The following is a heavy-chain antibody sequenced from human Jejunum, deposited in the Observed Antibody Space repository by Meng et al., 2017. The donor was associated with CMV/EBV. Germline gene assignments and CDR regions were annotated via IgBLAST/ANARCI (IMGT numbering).Heavy chain of an antibody. CDR1: GFTFDDYY. CDR2: VSSVSSYT. CDR3: ARDRYCTNGVCYTHFDS. Sequence: VQLVESGGGLVKPGGSLILSRAASGFTFDDYYMNWIRQAPGQGLEWVSSVSSVSSYTNYADSVKGRFTISRDNAKNSLYLQMNSLRAEDTAVYYCARDRYCTNGVCYTHFDSWGQGTLVTVSS. J-gene: IGHJ4*02. V-gene: IGHV3-11*06. D-gene: IGHD2-8*01.